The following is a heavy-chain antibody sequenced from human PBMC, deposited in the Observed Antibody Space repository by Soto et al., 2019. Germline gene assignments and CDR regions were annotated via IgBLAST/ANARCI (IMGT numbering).Heavy chain of an antibody. CDR3: ERRSYLDY. J-gene: IGHJ4*02. Sequence: GGSLRLACAASVFSFGSYALSWVRQAPGKGLDWVSTISGSDGKTFYADSVKGRFSISRDTAQSTLYLQMNSLRADDTAMYYCERRSYLDYWGQGTRVTVSS. V-gene: IGHV3-23*01. CDR1: VFSFGSYA. CDR2: ISGSDGKT. D-gene: IGHD6-25*01.